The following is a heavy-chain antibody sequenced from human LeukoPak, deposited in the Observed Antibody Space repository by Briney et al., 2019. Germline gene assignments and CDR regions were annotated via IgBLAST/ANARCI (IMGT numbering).Heavy chain of an antibody. V-gene: IGHV4-61*02. Sequence: SETLSLTCTVSGGSISSGSYYWSRIRQPAGKGLEWIGRIYTSGSTNYNPSLKSRVTISVDTSKNQFSLKLSSVTAADTAVYYCARGPYGSGISNWFDPWGQGTLVIVSS. J-gene: IGHJ5*02. D-gene: IGHD3-10*01. CDR3: ARGPYGSGISNWFDP. CDR1: GGSISSGSYY. CDR2: IYTSGST.